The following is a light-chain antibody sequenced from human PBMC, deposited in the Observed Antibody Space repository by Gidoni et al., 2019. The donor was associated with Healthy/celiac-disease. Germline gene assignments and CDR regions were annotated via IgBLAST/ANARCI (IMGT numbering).Light chain of an antibody. CDR3: KQSYSTSWT. CDR2: AAS. CDR1: QSISSY. Sequence: DIQMTQSPSSLSASVGDRVTITCRASQSISSYLHWYQQKPGKAPKLLIYAASSLQSGVPSRFSGSGSGTDFTLTISSLQPEDFATYYCKQSYSTSWTFGQGTKVEIK. V-gene: IGKV1-39*01. J-gene: IGKJ1*01.